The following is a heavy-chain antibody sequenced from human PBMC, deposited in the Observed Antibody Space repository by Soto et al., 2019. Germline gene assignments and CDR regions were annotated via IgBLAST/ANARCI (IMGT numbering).Heavy chain of an antibody. D-gene: IGHD6-13*01. V-gene: IGHV4-59*01. Sequence: SRVTISVDTSKNQFSLKVKSVTAADTAIYYCARAGSTWRYFFDYWGQASLVTVSS. CDR3: ARAGSTWRYFFDY. J-gene: IGHJ4*02.